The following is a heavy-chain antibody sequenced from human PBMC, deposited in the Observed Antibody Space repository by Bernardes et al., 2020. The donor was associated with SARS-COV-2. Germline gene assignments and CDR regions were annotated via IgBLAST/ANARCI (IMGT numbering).Heavy chain of an antibody. D-gene: IGHD6-19*01. Sequence: GGSLRLSCAASGFTVSSNYMSWVRQAPGKGLEWVSVIYSGGSTYYADSVKGRFTISRDNSKNTLYLQMNSLRAEDTAVYYCARGRTVAGTGRGISYYGMDVWGQGTTVTVSS. V-gene: IGHV3-66*01. CDR3: ARGRTVAGTGRGISYYGMDV. CDR1: GFTVSSNY. CDR2: IYSGGST. J-gene: IGHJ6*02.